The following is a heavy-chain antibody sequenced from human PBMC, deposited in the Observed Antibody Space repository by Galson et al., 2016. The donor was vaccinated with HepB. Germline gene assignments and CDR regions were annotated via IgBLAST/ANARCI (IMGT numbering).Heavy chain of an antibody. CDR2: ISHTGST. CDR1: GDSIGTYY. D-gene: IGHD6-13*01. J-gene: IGHJ6*02. V-gene: IGHV4-59*01. Sequence: SETLSLTCTVSGDSIGTYYWTWIRQPPGKGLEWIGYISHTGSTNYNPSLKSRVTISLDTSTNQFSLHLSSVTAADTATYYCARQQLVSLSYGLDVWGQGTTVTVSS. CDR3: ARQQLVSLSYGLDV.